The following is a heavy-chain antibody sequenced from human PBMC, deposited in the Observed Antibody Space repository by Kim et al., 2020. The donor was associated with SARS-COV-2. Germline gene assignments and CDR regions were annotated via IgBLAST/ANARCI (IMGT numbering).Heavy chain of an antibody. CDR3: AKDPVGVAYPFDC. D-gene: IGHD3-16*01. Sequence: YDAESLKGLFTISRVNSQNTLFLQMNSLRDDDTAVYYCAKDPVGVAYPFDCWGQGTLVTVSS. V-gene: IGHV3-23*01. J-gene: IGHJ4*02.